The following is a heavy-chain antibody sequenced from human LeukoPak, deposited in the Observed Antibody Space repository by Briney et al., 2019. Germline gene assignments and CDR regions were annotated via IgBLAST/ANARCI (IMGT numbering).Heavy chain of an antibody. CDR1: EFTFSSYG. CDR2: IWYDGSNK. J-gene: IGHJ3*02. D-gene: IGHD6-19*01. V-gene: IGHV3-33*06. CDR3: AKDVGSSGRGPFDI. Sequence: GGSLRLSCAASEFTFSSYGMHWVRQAPGKGLEWVAVIWYDGSNKYYADSVKGRFTISRDNSKNTLYLQMNSLRAEDTAVYYCAKDVGSSGRGPFDIWGQGTMVTVSS.